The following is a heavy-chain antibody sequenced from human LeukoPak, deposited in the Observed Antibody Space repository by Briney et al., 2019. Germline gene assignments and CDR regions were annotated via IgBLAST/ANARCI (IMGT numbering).Heavy chain of an antibody. CDR2: IYYSGST. CDR1: GGSISSGGYY. D-gene: IGHD3-10*01. CDR3: ARAGMVRGVTDWFDP. Sequence: SETLSLTCTVSGGSISSGGYYWSWIRQHPGKGLEWIGYIYYSGSTYYNPSLKSRVTISVDTSKNQFSLKLSSVTAADTAVYYCARAGMVRGVTDWFDPWGQGTLVTVSS. J-gene: IGHJ5*02. V-gene: IGHV4-31*03.